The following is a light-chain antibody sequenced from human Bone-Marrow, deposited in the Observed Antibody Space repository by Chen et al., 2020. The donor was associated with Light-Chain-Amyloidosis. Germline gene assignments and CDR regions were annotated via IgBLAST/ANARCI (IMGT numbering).Light chain of an antibody. CDR1: QTINNN. CDR3: QQHHNTPLT. CDR2: GES. J-gene: IGKJ4*01. V-gene: IGKV1-39*01. Sequence: DIQMTQSPSSLSASVGDRITITCRPSQTINNNLNWFQQKPGKAPQLLIYGESSLQTGVPSRFTGSGSGTECTLTINGLQPEDFATYYCQQHHNTPLTFGGGTTVEIK.